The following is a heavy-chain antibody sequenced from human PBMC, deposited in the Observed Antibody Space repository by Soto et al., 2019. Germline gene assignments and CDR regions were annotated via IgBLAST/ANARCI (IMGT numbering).Heavy chain of an antibody. J-gene: IGHJ3*02. CDR3: ARALQVVVADPDTFDI. Sequence: PSETLSLACTVSGGSISSYYWSWIRQPPGKGLEWIGYIYYSGSTNYNPSLKSRVTISVDTSKNQFSLKLSSVTAADTAVYYCARALQVVVADPDTFDIWGQGTMVTVS. D-gene: IGHD2-15*01. CDR1: GGSISSYY. V-gene: IGHV4-59*01. CDR2: IYYSGST.